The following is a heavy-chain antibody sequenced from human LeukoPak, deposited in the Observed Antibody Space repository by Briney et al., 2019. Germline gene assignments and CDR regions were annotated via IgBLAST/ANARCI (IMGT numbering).Heavy chain of an antibody. CDR1: GFTFRDAW. Sequence: RTGGSLRLSCAASGFTFRDAWMTWVRQAPGKGLEWVGRIRSKTDGGTTDYAVSVQGRFTISRDDSKNTLYLQMSSLKTEDTAVYYCAKHIYGVVSIQQWGQGTLVTVSS. D-gene: IGHD3-3*01. V-gene: IGHV3-15*01. CDR2: IRSKTDGGTT. CDR3: AKHIYGVVSIQQ. J-gene: IGHJ1*01.